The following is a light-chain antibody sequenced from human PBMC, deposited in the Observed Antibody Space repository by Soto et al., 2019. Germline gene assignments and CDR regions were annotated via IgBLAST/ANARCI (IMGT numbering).Light chain of an antibody. CDR1: DSSIGAGYD. CDR2: GNT. V-gene: IGLV1-40*01. CDR3: QSFDNSLSGFYV. Sequence: QSALTQTPSVSGAPGQRVTISCTGTDSSIGAGYDVHWYQQLPGRAPKLLIFGNTNRPSGVPDRFSGSKSGTSASLAITGLQPEDEGDYYCQSFDNSLSGFYVFGSGTQLTVL. J-gene: IGLJ6*01.